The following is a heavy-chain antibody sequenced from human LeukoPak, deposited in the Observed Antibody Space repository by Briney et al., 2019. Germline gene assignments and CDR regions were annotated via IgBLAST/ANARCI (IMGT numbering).Heavy chain of an antibody. CDR2: IRYDGSNK. CDR3: ATLDAIFGVVIIGGTNHYFDY. CDR1: GFTFSSYG. Sequence: GGSLRLSCAASGFTFSSYGMHWVRQAPGKGLEWVAFIRYDGSNKYYADSVKGRFTISRDNSKNTLYLQMNSLRAEDTAVYYCATLDAIFGVVIIGGTNHYFDYWGQGTLVTVSS. J-gene: IGHJ4*02. D-gene: IGHD3-3*01. V-gene: IGHV3-30*02.